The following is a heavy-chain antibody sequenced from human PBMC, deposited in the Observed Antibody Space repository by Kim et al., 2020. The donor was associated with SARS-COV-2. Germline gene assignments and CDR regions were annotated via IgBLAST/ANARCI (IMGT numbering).Heavy chain of an antibody. CDR1: GGSISSGGYY. V-gene: IGHV4-31*03. CDR3: ARAPRGRWLQLENFDY. J-gene: IGHJ4*02. D-gene: IGHD1-1*01. CDR2: IYYSGST. Sequence: SETLSLTCTVSGGSISSGGYYWSWIRQHPGKGLEWIGYIYYSGSTYYNPSLKSRVTISVDTSKNQFSLKLSSVTAADTAVYYCARAPRGRWLQLENFDYWGQGTLVTVSS.